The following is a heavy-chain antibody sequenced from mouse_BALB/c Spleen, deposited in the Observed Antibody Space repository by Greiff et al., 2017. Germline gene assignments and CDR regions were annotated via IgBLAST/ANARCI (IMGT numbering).Heavy chain of an antibody. Sequence: VQLQQSGAELVRPGSSVKVSCKASGYAFTNYLIEWVKQRPGQGLEWIGVINPGSGGTNYNEKFKGKAKLTADKSSSTAYMQLSSLTSDDSAVYLCARGAYWGQGTTLTVSS. CDR2: INPGSGGT. CDR3: ARGAY. J-gene: IGHJ2*01. CDR1: GYAFTNYL. V-gene: IGHV1-54*01.